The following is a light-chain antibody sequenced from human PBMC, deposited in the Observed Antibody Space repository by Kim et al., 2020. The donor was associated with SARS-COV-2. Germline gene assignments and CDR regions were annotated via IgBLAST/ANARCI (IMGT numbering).Light chain of an antibody. J-gene: IGKJ1*01. CDR1: QGINTY. Sequence: ASVGDRVTITCRASQGINTYLAWYQQKPGKVPKLLIYGASALHSGVPSRFSGSGSGTDFTLTISSLQPEDVATYYCQKYNRAPWTFGQGTKVDIK. CDR2: GAS. V-gene: IGKV1-27*01. CDR3: QKYNRAPWT.